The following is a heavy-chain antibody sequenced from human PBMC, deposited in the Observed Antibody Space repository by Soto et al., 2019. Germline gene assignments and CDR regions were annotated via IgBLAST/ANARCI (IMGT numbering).Heavy chain of an antibody. CDR1: GYSFATYG. CDR3: ATEPIYYNDGSGYYPLGH. J-gene: IGHJ4*02. CDR2: ISAHNGDT. V-gene: IGHV1-18*04. D-gene: IGHD3-22*01. Sequence: QVQLVQSGAEVKKPGASVKVSCKASGYSFATYGFSWVRQAPGQGLECVGWISAHNGDTHYSQKFQGRVTLTTDTSTNTGYMELRSLTSDDTAVYCCATEPIYYNDGSGYYPLGHWRQGTLVTVSS.